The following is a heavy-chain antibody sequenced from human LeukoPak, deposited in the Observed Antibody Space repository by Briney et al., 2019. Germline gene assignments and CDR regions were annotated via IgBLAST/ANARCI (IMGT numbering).Heavy chain of an antibody. V-gene: IGHV3-23*01. D-gene: IGHD2-15*01. CDR2: ISGSGGST. Sequence: GGSLRLSCAASGFTFSSYAMSWVRQAPGKGLGWVSAISGSGGSTYYADSVKGRFTISRDNSKNTLYLQMNSLRAEDTAVYYCAKGRRIIVVVAAFDYWGQGTLVTVSS. CDR1: GFTFSSYA. J-gene: IGHJ4*02. CDR3: AKGRRIIVVVAAFDY.